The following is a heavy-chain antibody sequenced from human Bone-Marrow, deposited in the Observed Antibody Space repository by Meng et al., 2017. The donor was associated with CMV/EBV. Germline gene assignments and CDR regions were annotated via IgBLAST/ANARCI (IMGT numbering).Heavy chain of an antibody. Sequence: GESLKISCAASGFTFSTYGMHWVRQAPGKGLEWVAVIWYDGSNKYYGDSVKGRSTISRDNSKSTLYLQMNSLRAEDTAVYYCVRDAYDFWSTTHGMDVWGQGTSVTVSS. J-gene: IGHJ6*02. D-gene: IGHD3-3*01. V-gene: IGHV3-33*01. CDR1: GFTFSTYG. CDR2: IWYDGSNK. CDR3: VRDAYDFWSTTHGMDV.